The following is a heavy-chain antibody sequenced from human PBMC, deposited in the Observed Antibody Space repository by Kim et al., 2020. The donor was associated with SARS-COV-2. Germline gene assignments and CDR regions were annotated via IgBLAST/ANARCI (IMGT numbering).Heavy chain of an antibody. CDR1: GFTFSDYY. D-gene: IGHD3-10*01. CDR2: ISSSSSYT. CDR3: ARSSMTMVRTSYIVIGGMDV. V-gene: IGHV3-11*06. Sequence: GGSLRLSCAASGFTFSDYYMSWIRQAPGKGLEWVSYISSSSSYTNYADSVKGRFTISRDNAKNTLYLQMNSLRAEDTAVYYCARSSMTMVRTSYIVIGGMDVGGQGTTVTVSS. J-gene: IGHJ6*02.